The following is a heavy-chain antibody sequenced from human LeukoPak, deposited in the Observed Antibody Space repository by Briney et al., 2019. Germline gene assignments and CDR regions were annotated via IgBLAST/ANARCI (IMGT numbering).Heavy chain of an antibody. D-gene: IGHD1-26*01. CDR3: ARDQDYSGTNPSYY. Sequence: GRSLRLSCAASGFTFSSSVKHWVRQAPGKGLDWVALISYDGSNSYYAVSVKGRFTISRDNSKDTVYLQINSLRAEDTAVYFCARDQDYSGTNPSYYWGQGTLVTVSS. CDR2: ISYDGSNS. CDR1: GFTFSSSV. V-gene: IGHV3-30-3*01. J-gene: IGHJ4*02.